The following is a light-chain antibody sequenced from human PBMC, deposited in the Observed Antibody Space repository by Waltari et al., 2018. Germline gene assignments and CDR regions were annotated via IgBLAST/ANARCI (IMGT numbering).Light chain of an antibody. V-gene: IGLV1-47*01. CDR3: AAGDDSLSGWV. J-gene: IGLJ3*02. CDR2: WKK. Sequence: QSVLTQPPSASGTPGQRVTISCSGSSSNIGSNYVYWYQQLPGTAPKLLIYWKKRRPAGVPDRVSGAKSGTSASLAISGLRSEDEADYYCAAGDDSLSGWVFGGGTKLTVL. CDR1: SSNIGSNY.